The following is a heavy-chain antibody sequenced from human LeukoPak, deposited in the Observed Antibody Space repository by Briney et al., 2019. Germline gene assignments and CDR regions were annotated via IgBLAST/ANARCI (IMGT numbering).Heavy chain of an antibody. J-gene: IGHJ6*02. CDR3: ARRSGVVPTANYYGMDV. V-gene: IGHV3-30-3*01. Sequence: GGSLRLSCAASGFTFSSYAMHWVRQAPGKWLDWEAFISYDGSNKYYVDSVKGRFTISRDNSMNSLYLVMNSLRPEDTAVYYCARRSGVVPTANYYGMDVWGQGTTVTVSS. CDR2: ISYDGSNK. D-gene: IGHD2-2*01. CDR1: GFTFSSYA.